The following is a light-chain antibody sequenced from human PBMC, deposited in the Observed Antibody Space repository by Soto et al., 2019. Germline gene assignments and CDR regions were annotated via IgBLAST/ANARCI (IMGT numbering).Light chain of an antibody. CDR3: HQLNKSPCP. CDR1: QRISSW. CDR2: DAS. V-gene: IGKV1-5*01. J-gene: IGKJ1*01. Sequence: DIQMTQSPSTLSASVGDRVTISCRASQRISSWLAWYQQKPGKAPKLLISDASNLQSGVSSRFSGSGSGTEFYLPLRSLQPHDFATYSSHQLNKSPCPVGPGTTV.